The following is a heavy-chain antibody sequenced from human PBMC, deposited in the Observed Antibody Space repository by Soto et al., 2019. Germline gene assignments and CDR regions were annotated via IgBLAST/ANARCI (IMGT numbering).Heavy chain of an antibody. V-gene: IGHV4-34*01. CDR3: ARSRGYSYAHFDY. D-gene: IGHD5-18*01. CDR1: GWSFSGYY. CDR2: INHSGST. Sequence: SETLSLTCSVYGWSFSGYYWSWIRQPPGKGLEWIGEINHSGSTNYNPSLKSRVTISVDTSKNQFSLKLSSVTAADTAVYYCARSRGYSYAHFDYWGQGTLVTVSS. J-gene: IGHJ4*02.